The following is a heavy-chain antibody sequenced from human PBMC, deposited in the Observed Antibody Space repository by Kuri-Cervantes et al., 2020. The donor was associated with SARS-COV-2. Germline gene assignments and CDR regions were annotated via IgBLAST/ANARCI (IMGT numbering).Heavy chain of an antibody. J-gene: IGHJ4*02. Sequence: SVKVSCKASGGTFSSYAISWVRQAPGQGLEWMGRIIPILGIANYAQKLQGRVTITPDKSTSTAYMELSSLRSEDAAVYYLARDHVDTAMVFDYLGQGTLVTRLL. CDR2: IIPILGIA. CDR1: GGTFSSYA. CDR3: ARDHVDTAMVFDY. D-gene: IGHD5-18*01. V-gene: IGHV1-69*04.